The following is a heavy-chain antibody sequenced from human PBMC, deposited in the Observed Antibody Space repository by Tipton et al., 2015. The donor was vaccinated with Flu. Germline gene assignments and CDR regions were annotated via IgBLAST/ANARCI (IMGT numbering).Heavy chain of an antibody. CDR2: VYYSGST. CDR3: ARVSRRRLGEYVILPETSFDP. V-gene: IGHV4-59*01. Sequence: TLSITCTVSSGSISNYYWSWLRQPPGMGLEWIGYVYYSGSTNYNPSLESRVTISVDTTKNQFSLELSSVTAADTAVYYCARVSRRRLGEYVILPETSFDPWGQGALVTVSS. CDR1: SGSISNYY. J-gene: IGHJ5*02. D-gene: IGHD3-10*01.